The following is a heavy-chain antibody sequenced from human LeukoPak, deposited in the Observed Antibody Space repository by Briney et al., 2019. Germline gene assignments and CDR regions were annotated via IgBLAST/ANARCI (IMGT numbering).Heavy chain of an antibody. J-gene: IGHJ6*02. V-gene: IGHV1-2*02. CDR3: ARASQGMDV. Sequence: ASVKVSCKASGYTFTGYYMHWVRQAPGQGLEWMGWINPNSGGTNYAQKFQGRVTMTRNTSISTAYMELSSLRSEDTAVYYCARASQGMDVWGQGTTVTVSS. CDR1: GYTFTGYY. CDR2: INPNSGGT.